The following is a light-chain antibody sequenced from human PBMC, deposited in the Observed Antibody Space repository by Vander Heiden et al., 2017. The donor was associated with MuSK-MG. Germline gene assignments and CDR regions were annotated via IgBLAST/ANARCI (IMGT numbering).Light chain of an antibody. CDR1: SLRSYY. Sequence: SSELTHDPSVSVALGQTVRITCQGDSLRSYYASWYQQMPGQAPVLVFYGKDNRPSGIPDRFSGSSSGNTASLTITGAQAEDEADYYCYSRDTTGDHMLFGGGTKLTVL. V-gene: IGLV3-19*01. J-gene: IGLJ2*01. CDR2: GKD. CDR3: YSRDTTGDHML.